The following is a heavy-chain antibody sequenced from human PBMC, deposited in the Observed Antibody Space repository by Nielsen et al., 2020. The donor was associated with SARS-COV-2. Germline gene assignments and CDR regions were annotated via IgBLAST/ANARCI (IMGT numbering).Heavy chain of an antibody. Sequence: SETLSLTCTVSGGSMINSYWTWIRQPPGKGLEWIGNTYDTGRTNYNPSLKSRVTISGDTSNNQFSLKLSSVTAADTAVYYCAGGKNWFDPWGQGTLVTVSS. J-gene: IGHJ5*02. CDR1: GGSMINSY. V-gene: IGHV4-59*01. CDR2: TYDTGRT. CDR3: AGGKNWFDP. D-gene: IGHD3-16*01.